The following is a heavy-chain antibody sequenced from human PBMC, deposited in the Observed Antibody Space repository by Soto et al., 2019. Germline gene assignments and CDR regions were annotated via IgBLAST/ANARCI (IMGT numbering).Heavy chain of an antibody. CDR2: IYPGDSDT. CDR3: ARRVNWNPRNLRGHMDV. Sequence: PGESLNVSCKGSGYSFTSYWIGWVRQMPGKGLEWMGIIYPGDSDTRYSPSFQGQVTISADKSISTAYLQWSSLKASDTAMYYCARRVNWNPRNLRGHMDVWGQGTTVTVSS. J-gene: IGHJ6*02. D-gene: IGHD1-20*01. V-gene: IGHV5-51*01. CDR1: GYSFTSYW.